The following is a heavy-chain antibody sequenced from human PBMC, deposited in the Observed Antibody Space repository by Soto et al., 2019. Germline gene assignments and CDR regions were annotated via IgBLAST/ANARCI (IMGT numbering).Heavy chain of an antibody. J-gene: IGHJ5*02. V-gene: IGHV4-30-4*01. CDR1: GGSISSGDYY. D-gene: IGHD6-13*01. CDR3: ARERPDGSRLDP. CDR2: IYYSGST. Sequence: SETLSLTCTVSGGSISSGDYYWSWIRQPPGKGLEWIGYIYYSGSTYYNPSLKSRVTISVDTSKNQFSLKLSSVTSADTAVYYCARERPDGSRLDPWGQGTLVTVSS.